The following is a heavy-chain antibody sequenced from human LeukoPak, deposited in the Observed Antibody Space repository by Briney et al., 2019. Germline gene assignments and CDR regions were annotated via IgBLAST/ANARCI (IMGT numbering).Heavy chain of an antibody. Sequence: ASVKVSCKASGYTFTSYGISWVRQAPGQGLEWMGWINTNTGNPTYAQGFTGRFVFSLDTSVSTAYLQISSLKAEDTAVYYCARDFSYYDFWSGYYTQRDWFDPWGQGTLVTVSS. D-gene: IGHD3-3*01. CDR2: INTNTGNP. CDR3: ARDFSYYDFWSGYYTQRDWFDP. CDR1: GYTFTSYG. V-gene: IGHV7-4-1*02. J-gene: IGHJ5*02.